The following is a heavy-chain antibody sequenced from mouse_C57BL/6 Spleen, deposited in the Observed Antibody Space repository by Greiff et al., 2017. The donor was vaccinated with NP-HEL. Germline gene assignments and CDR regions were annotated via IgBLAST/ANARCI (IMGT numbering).Heavy chain of an antibody. J-gene: IGHJ2*01. CDR1: GYAFSSYW. V-gene: IGHV1-80*01. CDR2: IYPGDGDT. Sequence: QVQLKESGAELVKPGASVKISCKASGYAFSSYWMNWVKQRPGKGLEWIGQIYPGDGDTNYNGKFKGKATLTADKSSSTAYMQLSSLTSEDSAVYFCARVPPERGYFDYWGQGTTLTVSS. CDR3: ARVPPERGYFDY.